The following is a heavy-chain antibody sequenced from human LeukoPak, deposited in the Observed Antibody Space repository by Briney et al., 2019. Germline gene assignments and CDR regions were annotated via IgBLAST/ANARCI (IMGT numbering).Heavy chain of an antibody. J-gene: IGHJ4*02. V-gene: IGHV3-21*01. Sequence: PGGSLRLSCAASGFTFSSYSINWVRQAPGKGLEWVSSISSSSSSYIYYADSVKGRFTISRDNAKNSLYLQMNSLRAEDTAVYYCARARSYYDSSGSPKYWGQGTLVTVSS. CDR3: ARARSYYDSSGSPKY. CDR1: GFTFSSYS. CDR2: ISSSSSSYI. D-gene: IGHD3-22*01.